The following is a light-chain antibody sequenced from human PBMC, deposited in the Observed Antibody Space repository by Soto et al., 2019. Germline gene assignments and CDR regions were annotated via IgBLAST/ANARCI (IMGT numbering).Light chain of an antibody. V-gene: IGKV3-11*01. Sequence: ETVLTQSPATLSLSPGERATLSCRASQNVDIYLAWYQQKPGQAPRLLIYDASNRANGVPPRFSGSGSGTDFTLTISSREPEDFALYYCQQRRNWPPLTFGQGTRLEIK. CDR3: QQRRNWPPLT. CDR2: DAS. J-gene: IGKJ5*01. CDR1: QNVDIY.